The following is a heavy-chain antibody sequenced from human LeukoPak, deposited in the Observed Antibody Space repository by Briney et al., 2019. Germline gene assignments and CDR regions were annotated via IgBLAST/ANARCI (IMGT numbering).Heavy chain of an antibody. D-gene: IGHD1-7*01. CDR2: IIPIFGTA. CDR1: GGTFSSYA. J-gene: IGHJ4*02. V-gene: IGHV1-69*05. CDR3: ARGGGSITGATGYFDY. Sequence: SVKVSCKASGGTFSSYAISWVRQAPGQGLEWMGGIIPIFGTANYAQKFQGRVTITTDESTSTAYMELSSLRSEDTAVYYCARGGGSITGATGYFDYWGQGTLVTVSS.